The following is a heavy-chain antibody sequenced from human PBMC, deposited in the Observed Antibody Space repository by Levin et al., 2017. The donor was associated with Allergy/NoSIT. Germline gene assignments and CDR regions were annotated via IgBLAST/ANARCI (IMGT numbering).Heavy chain of an antibody. D-gene: IGHD3-10*01. J-gene: IGHJ6*02. Sequence: SQTLSLTCAISGDRVSRNSAAWNWIRQSPSRGLEWLGRTYYRSKWYNDYALSVKSRITINPDTSKNQFSLQLNSVTPEDTAVYYCARGGWFGEFPGVYGMDVWGHGTTVTVSS. V-gene: IGHV6-1*01. CDR1: GDRVSRNSAA. CDR3: ARGGWFGEFPGVYGMDV. CDR2: TYYRSKWYN.